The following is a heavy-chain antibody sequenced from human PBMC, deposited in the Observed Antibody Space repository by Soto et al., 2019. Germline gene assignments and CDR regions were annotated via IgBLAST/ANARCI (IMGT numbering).Heavy chain of an antibody. CDR3: ARDGGIAAAGTYYYYYYMDV. CDR1: GFTFSSYW. V-gene: IGHV3-7*01. CDR2: IKQDGSEK. D-gene: IGHD6-13*01. Sequence: GGSLRLSCAASGFTFSSYWMSWVRQAPGKGLEWVANIKQDGSEKYYVDSVKGRFTISRDNAKNSLYLQMNSLRAEDTAVYYCARDGGIAAAGTYYYYYYMDVWGKGTTVTVSS. J-gene: IGHJ6*03.